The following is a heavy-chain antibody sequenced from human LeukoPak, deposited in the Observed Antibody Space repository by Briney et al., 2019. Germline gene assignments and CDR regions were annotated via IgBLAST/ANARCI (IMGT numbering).Heavy chain of an antibody. D-gene: IGHD3-3*01. CDR2: IYYNGST. CDR3: ARETGFLEWQNWFDP. CDR1: GGSISSGGYY. Sequence: SETLSLTCTVSGGSISSGGYYWSWIRQHPGKGLEWIGYIYYNGSTYYNPSLKSRVTISVDTSKNQFSLKLSSVTAADTAVYYCARETGFLEWQNWFDPWGQGTLVIVSS. J-gene: IGHJ5*02. V-gene: IGHV4-31*03.